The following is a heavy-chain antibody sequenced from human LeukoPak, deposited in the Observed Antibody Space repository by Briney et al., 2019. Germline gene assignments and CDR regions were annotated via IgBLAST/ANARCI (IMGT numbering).Heavy chain of an antibody. J-gene: IGHJ4*02. V-gene: IGHV3-74*01. CDR1: GFTFRSYW. D-gene: IGHD3-10*01. CDR2: ISGDESRT. CDR3: VRDDGYYYGSGTYYRH. Sequence: GGSLRLSCAASGFTFRSYWMHWVRQAPGKGLVWVSHISGDESRTTYADSVQGRFTISRDNAKNTLYLQMNSLRVEETAVYYCVRDDGYYYGSGTYYRHWGQGTLVTVSS.